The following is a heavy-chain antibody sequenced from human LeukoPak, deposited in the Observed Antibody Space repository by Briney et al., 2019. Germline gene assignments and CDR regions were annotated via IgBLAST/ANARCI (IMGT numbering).Heavy chain of an antibody. D-gene: IGHD3-10*01. CDR2: IWYDGSNK. CDR1: GFTFSSYG. V-gene: IGHV3-33*01. Sequence: PGGSLRLSCAASGFTFSSYGMHWVRQAPGKGLEWVAVIWYDGSNKYYADSVKGRFTISRDNSKNTLYLQMNSLRSEDTAVYYCARGLGYGSGRGFDPWGQGTLVTVSS. J-gene: IGHJ5*02. CDR3: ARGLGYGSGRGFDP.